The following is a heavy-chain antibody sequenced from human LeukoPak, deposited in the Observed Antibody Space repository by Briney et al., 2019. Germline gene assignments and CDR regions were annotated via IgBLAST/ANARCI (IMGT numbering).Heavy chain of an antibody. V-gene: IGHV3-53*01. CDR1: GLTVSTDY. CDR2: IDSGGGT. CDR3: AREGQSPSYYMDV. J-gene: IGHJ6*03. Sequence: GGSLRLSCAASGLTVSTDYMSWVRQAPGQGLEWVSVIDSGGGTDYADSVKGRFTISGDNSKNTLFLQMDSLRAEDTAVYYCAREGQSPSYYMDVWGKGTTVTVSS.